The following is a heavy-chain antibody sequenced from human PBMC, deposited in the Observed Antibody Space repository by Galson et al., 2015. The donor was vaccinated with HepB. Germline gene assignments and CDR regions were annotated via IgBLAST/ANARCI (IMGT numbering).Heavy chain of an antibody. CDR1: GGSFSSYA. CDR2: IIPIFGTP. V-gene: IGHV1-69*13. J-gene: IGHJ6*04. D-gene: IGHD3-3*01. CDR3: ARGSAIFGMVARGTV. Sequence: SVKVSCKASGGSFSSYAFNWVRQAPGQGLEWMGRIIPIFGTPNYAQKFQGRVTITADESTSTAYMELSSLTSEDTAVYYCARGSAIFGMVARGTVWGKGTTVTVSS.